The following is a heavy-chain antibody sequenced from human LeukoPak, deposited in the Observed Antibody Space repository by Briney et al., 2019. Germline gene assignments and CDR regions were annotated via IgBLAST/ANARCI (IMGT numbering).Heavy chain of an antibody. D-gene: IGHD3-16*01. CDR3: ARADGALDY. V-gene: IGHV3-66*01. CDR1: GFTFSSYA. Sequence: PGGSLRLSCAASGFTFSSYAMSWVRQAPGKGLEWVSVIYSGGSTYYADSVKDRFTISRDNSNNTLYLQMNSLRAEDTAVYYCARADGALDYWGPGTLVTVSS. J-gene: IGHJ4*02. CDR2: IYSGGST.